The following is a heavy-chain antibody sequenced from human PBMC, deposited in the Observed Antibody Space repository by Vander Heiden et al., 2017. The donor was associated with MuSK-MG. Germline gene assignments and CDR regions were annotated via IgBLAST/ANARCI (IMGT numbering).Heavy chain of an antibody. V-gene: IGHV1-69*01. CDR2: IIPIFGTA. CDR1: GGTFSSYA. Sequence: QVQLVQSGAEVKKPGSSVKVSCKASGGTFSSYAISWVRQAPGQGLEWMGGIIPIFGTANYAQKCQGRVTITADESTSTADMELSSLRSEETAVYYCARGIPTRGRGEDYFDYWGQGTLVTVSS. J-gene: IGHJ4*02. CDR3: ARGIPTRGRGEDYFDY. D-gene: IGHD3-10*01.